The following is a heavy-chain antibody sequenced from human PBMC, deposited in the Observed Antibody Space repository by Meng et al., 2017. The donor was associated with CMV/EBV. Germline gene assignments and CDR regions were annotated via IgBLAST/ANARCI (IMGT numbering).Heavy chain of an antibody. CDR3: AREGGIVVVPAAPGWFDP. D-gene: IGHD2-2*01. CDR2: IIPIFGTA. Sequence: VRLVQFGAGVKKPGSSVKVSCKASGGTFSSYAISWVRQAPGQGLEWMGGIIPIFGTANYAQKFQGRVTITADESTSTAYMELSSLRSEDTAVYYCAREGGIVVVPAAPGWFDPWGQGTLVTVSS. J-gene: IGHJ5*02. CDR1: GGTFSSYA. V-gene: IGHV1-69*12.